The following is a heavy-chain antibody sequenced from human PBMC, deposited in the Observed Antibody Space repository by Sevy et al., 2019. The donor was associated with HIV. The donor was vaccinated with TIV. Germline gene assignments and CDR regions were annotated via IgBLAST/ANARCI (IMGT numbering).Heavy chain of an antibody. CDR3: ASLSHLDTAMAEYYFDY. CDR2: IYYSGST. CDR1: GGSISSSSYY. V-gene: IGHV4-39*01. Sequence: SETLSLTCTVSGGSISSSSYYWGWIRQPPGKGLEWIGSIYYSGSTYYNPSLKSRVTISVDTSKNQFSLKLSSVTAADTAVYYCASLSHLDTAMAEYYFDYWGQGTLVTVSS. D-gene: IGHD5-18*01. J-gene: IGHJ4*02.